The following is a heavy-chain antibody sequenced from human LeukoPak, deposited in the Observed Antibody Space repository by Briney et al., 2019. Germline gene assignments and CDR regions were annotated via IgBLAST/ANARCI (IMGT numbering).Heavy chain of an antibody. CDR3: ARVTSPYGDYGGH. D-gene: IGHD4-17*01. V-gene: IGHV1-46*01. J-gene: IGHJ4*02. Sequence: ASVKVSCKASGYTFTSYYMHWVRQAPGQGLEWMGIINPSGGSTSYAQKFQGRATMTRDTSTSTVYMELSSLRSEDTAVYYCARVTSPYGDYGGHWGQGTLVTVSS. CDR1: GYTFTSYY. CDR2: INPSGGST.